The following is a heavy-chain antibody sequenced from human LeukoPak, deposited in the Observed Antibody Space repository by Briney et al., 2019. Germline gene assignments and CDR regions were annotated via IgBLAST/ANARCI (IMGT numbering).Heavy chain of an antibody. CDR3: ARPPQSYYYYYMDV. Sequence: GGSLRLSCAASGFTFSHYYMNWIRQAPGKGLEWVSYISSSGDTIYYADSVKGRFTISRDNAKNSLYLQMNGLRAEDTAIYYCARPPQSYYYYYMDVWGKGTTVTVSS. J-gene: IGHJ6*03. CDR2: ISSSGDTI. CDR1: GFTFSHYY. V-gene: IGHV3-11*01.